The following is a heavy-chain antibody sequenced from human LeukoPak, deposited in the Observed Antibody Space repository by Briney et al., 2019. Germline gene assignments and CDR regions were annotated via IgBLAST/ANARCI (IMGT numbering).Heavy chain of an antibody. D-gene: IGHD1-14*01. Sequence: PGGSLRLSCAASGFTFSSYGMHWVRQAPGKGLEWVAVIWYDGSNKYYADSVKGRSTISRDNSKNTLYLQMNSLRAEDTAVYYCARKDRGFSIDYWGQGTLVTVSS. J-gene: IGHJ4*02. V-gene: IGHV3-33*01. CDR2: IWYDGSNK. CDR3: ARKDRGFSIDY. CDR1: GFTFSSYG.